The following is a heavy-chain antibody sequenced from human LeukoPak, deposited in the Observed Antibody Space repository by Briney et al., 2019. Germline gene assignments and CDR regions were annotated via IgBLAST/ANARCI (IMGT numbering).Heavy chain of an antibody. CDR1: GYSFTSYW. Sequence: GESLKISCKGSGYSFTSYWIGWVRQMPGKGLEWMGIIYPGDSDTRYSPSLQGQVTISADRSISTAYLQWSSLKASDTAMYYCARSSSGPSPYYYYGMDVWGQGTTVTVSS. CDR3: ARSSSGPSPYYYYGMDV. CDR2: IYPGDSDT. V-gene: IGHV5-51*01. D-gene: IGHD2-2*01. J-gene: IGHJ6*02.